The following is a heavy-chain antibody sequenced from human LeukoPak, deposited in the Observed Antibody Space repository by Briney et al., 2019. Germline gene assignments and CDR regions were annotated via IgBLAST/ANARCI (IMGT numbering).Heavy chain of an antibody. V-gene: IGHV3-48*01. Sequence: PGGSLRLSCAASGFTFSTYSMNWVRQAPGKGLEWVSYISSSSSTIYYADSVKGRFTVSRDNAKNSLYLQMNSLRAEDTAVYYCARGSPALDYWGQGTLVTVSS. CDR3: ARGSPALDY. D-gene: IGHD2-2*01. CDR2: ISSSSSTI. J-gene: IGHJ4*02. CDR1: GFTFSTYS.